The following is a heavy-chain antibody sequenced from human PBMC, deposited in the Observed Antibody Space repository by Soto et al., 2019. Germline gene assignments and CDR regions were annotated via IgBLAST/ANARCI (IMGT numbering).Heavy chain of an antibody. D-gene: IGHD3-9*01. CDR1: GFTFSSYW. Sequence: GGSLRLSCAASGFTFSSYWMSWVRQAPGKGLERVANIKQDGSEKYYVDSVKGRFTISRDNAKNSLYMQMNSLRAEDTAVYYCARDRWDWSSAFDIWGQGTMVTVSS. V-gene: IGHV3-7*03. CDR2: IKQDGSEK. J-gene: IGHJ3*02. CDR3: ARDRWDWSSAFDI.